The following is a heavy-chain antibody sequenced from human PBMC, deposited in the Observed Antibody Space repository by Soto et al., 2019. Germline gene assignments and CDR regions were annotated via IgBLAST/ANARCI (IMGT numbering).Heavy chain of an antibody. CDR3: AKGNNGYALFFDY. CDR2: ISGTGGDT. J-gene: IGHJ4*02. Sequence: EMQLLESGGCLVQPGGSLRLSCAAPGFTFSSYVMNWVRQAPGKGLEWVSTISGTGGDTYYADSVKGRFTVSRDNSKNTLFLQMDSLRAEDTAVYYCAKGNNGYALFFDYWGQGTLVTVSS. CDR1: GFTFSSYV. D-gene: IGHD5-12*01. V-gene: IGHV3-23*01.